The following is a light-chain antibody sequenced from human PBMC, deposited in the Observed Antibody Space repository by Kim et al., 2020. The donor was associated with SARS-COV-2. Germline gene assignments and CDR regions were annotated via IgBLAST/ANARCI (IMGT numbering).Light chain of an antibody. CDR3: LQHYIYPYT. V-gene: IGKV1-17*03. CDR2: AAY. Sequence: ASGGDRVTITCRASEGVSSYVAWFQQKSGRAPKRLIMAAYSLQRGAPSRFSGRGSGTEFTLTITSLQPEDFATYYCLQHYIYPYTFGQGTKLEIK. CDR1: EGVSSY. J-gene: IGKJ2*01.